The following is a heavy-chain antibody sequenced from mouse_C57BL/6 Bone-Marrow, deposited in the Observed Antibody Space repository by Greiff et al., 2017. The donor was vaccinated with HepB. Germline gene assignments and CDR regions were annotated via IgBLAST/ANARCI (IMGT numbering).Heavy chain of an antibody. V-gene: IGHV6-3*01. CDR3: TSDFY. CDR1: GFTFSNYW. Sequence: DVMLVESGGGLVQPGGSMKLSCVASGFTFSNYWMNWVRQSPEKGLEWVAQIRLKSDNYATHYAESVKGRFTISRDDSKSSVYLQMNNLRAEDTGIYYCTSDFYWGQGTLVTVSA. J-gene: IGHJ3*01. CDR2: IRLKSDNYAT.